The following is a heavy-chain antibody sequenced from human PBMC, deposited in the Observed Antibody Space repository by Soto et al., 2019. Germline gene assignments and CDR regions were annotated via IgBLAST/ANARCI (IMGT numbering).Heavy chain of an antibody. CDR3: ARNEYSSSWYSWFDP. CDR2: MIPIFGTT. Sequence: SVKVCCKXSGGTFSSYAMSWVRQAPGQGLEWIGGMIPIFGTTNYAQKIQDRVTITANKSTSTAYMELSSLRSEDTAVYYCARNEYSSSWYSWFDPWGQGTLVTVSS. CDR1: GGTFSSYA. V-gene: IGHV1-69*06. D-gene: IGHD6-13*01. J-gene: IGHJ5*02.